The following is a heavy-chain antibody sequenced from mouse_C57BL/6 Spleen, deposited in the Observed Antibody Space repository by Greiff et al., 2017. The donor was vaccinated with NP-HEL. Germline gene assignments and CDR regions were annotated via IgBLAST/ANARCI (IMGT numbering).Heavy chain of an antibody. CDR3: ARYSSGYVNFDY. V-gene: IGHV1-82*01. D-gene: IGHD3-2*02. CDR2: IYPGDGDT. Sequence: VQLQQSGPELVKPGASVKISCKASGYAFSSSWMNWVKQRPGKGLEWIGRIYPGDGDTNYNGKFKGKATLTADKSSSTAYMQLSSLTSEDSAVYFCARYSSGYVNFDYWGQGTTLTVSS. J-gene: IGHJ2*01. CDR1: GYAFSSSW.